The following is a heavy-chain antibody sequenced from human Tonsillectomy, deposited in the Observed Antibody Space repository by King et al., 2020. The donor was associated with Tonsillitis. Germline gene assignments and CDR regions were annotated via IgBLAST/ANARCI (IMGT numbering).Heavy chain of an antibody. CDR1: GDSISSSNYY. Sequence: QLQESGPGLVKPSETLSLTCTVSGDSISSSNYYWGWIRQPPGKGLEWIGSIYYSGSTYYNPSLKSRVTISVDTSKNRFSLKLSSVTAADTAVYYCARLGRRDPLYYFDYWGQGTLVTVSS. CDR2: IYYSGST. V-gene: IGHV4-39*01. J-gene: IGHJ4*02. CDR3: ARLGRRDPLYYFDY. D-gene: IGHD2-15*01.